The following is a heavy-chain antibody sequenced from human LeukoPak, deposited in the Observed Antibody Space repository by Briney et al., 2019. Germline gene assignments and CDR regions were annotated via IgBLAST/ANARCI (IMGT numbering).Heavy chain of an antibody. CDR1: GGTFSSYA. CDR2: IIPIFGTA. V-gene: IGHV1-69*13. J-gene: IGHJ4*02. CDR3: ARGKRIQLWPPDY. Sequence: ASVKVSCKASGGTFSSYAISWVRQAPGQGLEWMGGIIPIFGTANYAQKFQGRVTITADESTSTAYMELSSLRSEDTAVYYCARGKRIQLWPPDYWGQGTLVTVSS. D-gene: IGHD5-18*01.